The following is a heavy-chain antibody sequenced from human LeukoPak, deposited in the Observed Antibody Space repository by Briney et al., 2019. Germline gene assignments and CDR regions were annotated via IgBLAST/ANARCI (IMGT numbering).Heavy chain of an antibody. V-gene: IGHV3-7*01. CDR1: GFTFSNSW. CDR3: AXITRRXERPIX. J-gene: IGHJ4*02. Sequence: GGSLRLSCAASGFTFSNSWMSWVRQAPGKGLEWVANIKQDGSEKYYVDSVKGRFTISRDNAKNSLYLQMNSLRAEDTAVFYCAXITRRXERPIXWGQGTLVTVSS. CDR2: IKQDGSEK. D-gene: IGHD1-1*01.